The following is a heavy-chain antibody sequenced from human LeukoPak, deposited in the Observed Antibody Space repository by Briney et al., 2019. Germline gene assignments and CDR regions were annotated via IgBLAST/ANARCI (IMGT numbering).Heavy chain of an antibody. J-gene: IGHJ4*02. D-gene: IGHD1-26*01. V-gene: IGHV3-23*01. CDR2: INDNGGGS. Sequence: GGSLRLSCAASGFTFSRYAMSWVRQAPGKGLEWVSTINDNGGGSYSADSVRGRFTISRDNSKNTLSLQMNSPRAEDTAVYYCAKGHTVGALYYFDYWGQGTLVTVSS. CDR1: GFTFSRYA. CDR3: AKGHTVGALYYFDY.